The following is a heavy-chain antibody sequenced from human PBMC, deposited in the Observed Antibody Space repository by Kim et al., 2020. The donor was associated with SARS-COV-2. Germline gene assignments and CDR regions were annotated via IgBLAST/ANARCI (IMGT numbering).Heavy chain of an antibody. CDR2: ISGEGGTK. Sequence: GGSLRLSCSASGFSFSNYAMYWVRQAPGKGLEHVSGISGEGGTKMYTDSVKGRFTISRDNSKNTLYLQMTSLRPEDTAIYFCVKTTMSPGGIFDYWGQGT. V-gene: IGHV3-64D*06. CDR3: VKTTMSPGGIFDY. CDR1: GFSFSNYA. D-gene: IGHD3-22*01. J-gene: IGHJ4*02.